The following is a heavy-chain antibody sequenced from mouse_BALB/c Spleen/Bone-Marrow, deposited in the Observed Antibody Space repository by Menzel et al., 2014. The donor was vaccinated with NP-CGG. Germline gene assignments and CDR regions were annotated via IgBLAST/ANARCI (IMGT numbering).Heavy chain of an antibody. Sequence: EVHLVESGGGLVQPGGSLRLSCATSGFTFTDYYMNWVRQPPGKALEWLGFIRNRDNGYTTEFSASVKGRFTISRDNSQSILYLQINTLRAEDSATYYCARYDGYSDNAMDYWGQGTSVTVSS. CDR2: IRNRDNGYTT. V-gene: IGHV7-3*02. J-gene: IGHJ4*01. CDR3: ARYDGYSDNAMDY. CDR1: GFTFTDYY. D-gene: IGHD2-3*01.